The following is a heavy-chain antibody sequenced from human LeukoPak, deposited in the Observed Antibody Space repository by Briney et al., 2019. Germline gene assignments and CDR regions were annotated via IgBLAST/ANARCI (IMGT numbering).Heavy chain of an antibody. Sequence: GGSLSLFCTASGFTFGDHSVSWFRRAPGRGLEWVGFIRSKAYGGTAEYAASVKGRFTIPRDDSKSVAYLHMDSLKTEDTAVYYCSREIRYFHWLQADYWGQGTLVTVPS. CDR3: SREIRYFHWLQADY. J-gene: IGHJ4*02. CDR2: IRSKAYGGTA. CDR1: GFTFGDHS. D-gene: IGHD3-9*01. V-gene: IGHV3-49*03.